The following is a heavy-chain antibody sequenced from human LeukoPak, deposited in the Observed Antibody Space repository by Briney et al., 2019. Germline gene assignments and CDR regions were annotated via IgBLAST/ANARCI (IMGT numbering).Heavy chain of an antibody. J-gene: IGHJ4*02. CDR1: GFTFRNYG. V-gene: IGHV3-33*01. D-gene: IGHD6-19*01. CDR2: IWYDGSNK. CDR3: ARHSGQWPDYYFDC. Sequence: GRSLRLSCAASGFTFRNYGMHWVRQAPGKGVEWVAIIWYDGSNKYYADSVKGRFTISRDNSKNTLYLQMDSLRAEDTAVYYCARHSGQWPDYYFDCWGQGILVTVSS.